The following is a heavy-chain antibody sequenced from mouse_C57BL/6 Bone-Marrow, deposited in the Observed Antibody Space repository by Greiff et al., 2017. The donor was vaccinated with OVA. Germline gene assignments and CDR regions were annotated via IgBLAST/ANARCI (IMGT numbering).Heavy chain of an antibody. D-gene: IGHD2-12*01. CDR2: IHPNSGST. V-gene: IGHV1-64*01. CDR3: ARSRCYDGYYAMDD. J-gene: IGHJ4*01. CDR1: GYTFTSYW. Sequence: QVQLQQPGAELVKPGASVKLSCKASGYTFTSYWMHWVKQRPGQGLEWIGMIHPNSGSTNYNEKFKSKATLTVDKSSSTAYMQLSSLTSEDSAVYDSARSRCYDGYYAMDDWGKGTSVTVSS.